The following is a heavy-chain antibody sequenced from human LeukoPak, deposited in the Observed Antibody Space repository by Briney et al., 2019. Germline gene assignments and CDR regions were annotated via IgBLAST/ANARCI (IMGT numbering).Heavy chain of an antibody. CDR3: TTFSPNIDYYDSSGYYGVVY. D-gene: IGHD3-22*01. J-gene: IGHJ4*02. V-gene: IGHV3-15*01. CDR2: IKSKTDGGTT. Sequence: WIRQPPGKGLEWVGRIKSKTDGGTTDYAAPVKGRFAISRDDSKNTLYLQMNSLKTEDTAVYYCTTFSPNIDYYDSSGYYGVVYWGQGTLVTVST.